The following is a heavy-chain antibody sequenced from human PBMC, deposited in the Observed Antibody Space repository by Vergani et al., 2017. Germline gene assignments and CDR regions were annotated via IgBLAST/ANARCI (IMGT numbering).Heavy chain of an antibody. CDR1: GASIRSSNYY. CDR3: ARRATVEWLVKLGWIDP. Sequence: QLQLQESGPGLVKPSATLSLTCSVSGASIRSSNYYWGCIRQPPGKGLEWIASIYYSGSTYYNPSLKSLVTISVDTSKNQFSLKLSSVTAADRAVYSCARRATVEWLVKLGWIDPWGQGILVTVSS. J-gene: IGHJ5*02. V-gene: IGHV4-39*01. D-gene: IGHD6-19*01. CDR2: IYYSGST.